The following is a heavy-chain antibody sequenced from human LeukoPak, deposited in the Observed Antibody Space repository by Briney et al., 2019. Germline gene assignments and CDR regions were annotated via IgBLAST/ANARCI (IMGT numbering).Heavy chain of an antibody. CDR1: GGTFSSYA. V-gene: IGHV1-69*13. J-gene: IGHJ6*03. D-gene: IGHD2-2*01. CDR3: ARIVVVPAAISHPNCYYYYMDV. CDR2: IIPIFGTA. Sequence: GASVKVSCKASGGTFSSYAISWVRQAPGQGLEWMGGIIPIFGTANYAQKFQGRVTITADESTSTAYMELSSLRSEDTAVYYCARIVVVPAAISHPNCYYYYMDVWGKGTTVTVSS.